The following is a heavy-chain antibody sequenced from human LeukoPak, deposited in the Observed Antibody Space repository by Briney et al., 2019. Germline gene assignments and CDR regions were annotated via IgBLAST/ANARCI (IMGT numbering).Heavy chain of an antibody. D-gene: IGHD4-11*01. V-gene: IGHV3-33*06. CDR2: IWSDATEK. Sequence: TGGSLRLSCAASGFTYSHYGMHWVRQAPGKGLEWVAVIWSDATEKYYGDAVKGRFTISRDNSRNTLYLQMNSLGVEDTAVYYCAKDAQRGFDYSNSLEYWGQGTLVTVSS. J-gene: IGHJ4*02. CDR3: AKDAQRGFDYSNSLEY. CDR1: GFTYSHYG.